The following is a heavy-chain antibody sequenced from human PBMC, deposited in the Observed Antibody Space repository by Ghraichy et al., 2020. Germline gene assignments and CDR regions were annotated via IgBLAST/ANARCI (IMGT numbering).Heavy chain of an antibody. CDR2: IYYSGST. CDR1: GGSISSYY. Sequence: SETLSLTCTVSGGSISSYYWSWIRQPPGKGLEWIGYIYYSGSTNYNPSLKSRVTISVDTSKNQFSLKLSSVTAADTAVYYCARGGRSSSSWYEDYFDYWGQGTLVTVSS. D-gene: IGHD6-13*01. V-gene: IGHV4-59*01. J-gene: IGHJ4*02. CDR3: ARGGRSSSSWYEDYFDY.